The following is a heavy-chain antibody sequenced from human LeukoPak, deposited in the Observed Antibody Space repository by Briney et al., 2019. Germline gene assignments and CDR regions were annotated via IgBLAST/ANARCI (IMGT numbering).Heavy chain of an antibody. D-gene: IGHD6-19*01. CDR3: AKSAGGAVAYIPCFDY. V-gene: IGHV3-48*03. CDR2: ISSSGSTI. J-gene: IGHJ4*02. Sequence: LPGGSLRLSCAASGFTFSSYEMNWVRQAPGKGLEWVSYISSSGSTIYYADSVKGRFTISRDNSKNTLYLQMNSLRAEDTAVYYCAKSAGGAVAYIPCFDYWGQGTLVTVSS. CDR1: GFTFSSYE.